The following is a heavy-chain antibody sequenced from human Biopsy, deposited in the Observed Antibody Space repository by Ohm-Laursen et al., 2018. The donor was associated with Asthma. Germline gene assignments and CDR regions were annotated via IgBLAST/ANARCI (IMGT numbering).Heavy chain of an antibody. J-gene: IGHJ4*02. Sequence: GSLRLSCAASGFTFSNYAMSWVRQAPGRGLEWVATISGGGPSTFYAASVKGRFTISSDTLKNTVFLHLSSLRAEDTAVYYSAKESGTVGWHADYLEEWGRGTLVTVSS. CDR2: ISGGGPST. V-gene: IGHV3-23*01. D-gene: IGHD6-19*01. CDR3: AKESGTVGWHADYLEE. CDR1: GFTFSNYA.